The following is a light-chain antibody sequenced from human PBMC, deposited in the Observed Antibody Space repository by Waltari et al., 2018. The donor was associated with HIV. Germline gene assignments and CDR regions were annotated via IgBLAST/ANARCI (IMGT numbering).Light chain of an antibody. Sequence: QSVLTRPPSASGTPGQRVTISCSGSSSNIGSNYVYWYQQLPGTAPKLLIYRSNQRPSGVPDRFSGSKSGTSASLAISGLRSEDEADYYCAAWDDSLSGPVFGGGTKLTVL. J-gene: IGLJ3*02. V-gene: IGLV1-47*01. CDR1: SSNIGSNY. CDR3: AAWDDSLSGPV. CDR2: RSN.